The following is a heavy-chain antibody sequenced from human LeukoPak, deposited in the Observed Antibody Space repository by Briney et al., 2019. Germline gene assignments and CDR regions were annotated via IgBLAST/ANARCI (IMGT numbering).Heavy chain of an antibody. Sequence: EPGGSLRLSCAASGFTFSTYAMTWVRQAPGQGLEWVSSISGSGSGTYYADSVKGRFTISRDNSKNTLYLEMNSLRAEDTAVYYCTTPTGPAVIIDYWGPGTLATVSS. CDR1: GFTFSTYA. V-gene: IGHV3-23*01. J-gene: IGHJ4*02. CDR3: TTPTGPAVIIDY. D-gene: IGHD2-2*01. CDR2: ISGSGSGT.